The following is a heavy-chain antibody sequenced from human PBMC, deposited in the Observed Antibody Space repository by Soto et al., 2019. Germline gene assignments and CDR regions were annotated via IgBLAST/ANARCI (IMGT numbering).Heavy chain of an antibody. CDR3: ARGGFSSSWRLDS. D-gene: IGHD6-13*01. J-gene: IGHJ4*02. CDR1: AYAFNTYA. CDR2: IFPYTGDT. Sequence: GGSVKVSCKTSAYAFNTYAINWVRQAPGQGLEWMGSIFPYTGDTHYAQHLQGRFTMTTDTSTNTAYMDLASLRSDDTGVYYCARGGFSSSWRLDSGGPGTLVTVSS. V-gene: IGHV1-18*04.